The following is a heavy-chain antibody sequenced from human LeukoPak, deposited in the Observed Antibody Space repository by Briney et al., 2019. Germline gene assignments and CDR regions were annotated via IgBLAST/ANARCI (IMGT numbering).Heavy chain of an antibody. J-gene: IGHJ4*02. Sequence: GGSLRLSCAASGFTFSTYSMNWVRQAPGKGLEWVSSISSSSDYIFYADSVRGRFTMSRDNAKNSLYLQMNSLRAEDTAVYYCARVAFGDYACDDWGQGTLVTVSS. CDR1: GFTFSTYS. V-gene: IGHV3-21*01. CDR3: ARVAFGDYACDD. CDR2: ISSSSDYI. D-gene: IGHD4-17*01.